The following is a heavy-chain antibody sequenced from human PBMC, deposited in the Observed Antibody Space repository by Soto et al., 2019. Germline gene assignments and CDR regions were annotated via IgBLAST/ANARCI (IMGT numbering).Heavy chain of an antibody. CDR3: AAGFPPDF. CDR2: IKGDGSEK. J-gene: IGHJ4*02. V-gene: IGHV3-7*01. CDR1: RFTIGNYW. Sequence: EVLLVESGGGLVQPGGSLTLSCAASRFTIGNYWMNWVCQAPGKGLEWAANIKGDGSEKYYVGSVEGRFTISRDNTKNSLDLQMNSLRVEDTAVYYCAAGFPPDFWGQGTLVTVSS. D-gene: IGHD3-10*01.